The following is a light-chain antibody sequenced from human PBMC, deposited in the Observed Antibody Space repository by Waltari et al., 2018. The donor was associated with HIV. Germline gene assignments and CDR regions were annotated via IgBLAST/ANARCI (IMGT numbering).Light chain of an antibody. V-gene: IGLV1-40*01. CDR1: RSNIGAGYF. CDR2: SDI. CDR3: QSYDSSLRASV. J-gene: IGLJ2*01. Sequence: QSALTQPPSVSGAPGQRVTISCTGNRSNIGAGYFVHWYQHLPGTAPKLLVYSDINRPAGFPDRFSGSKSGTSASLVLTGLQSEDEADYYCQSYDSSLRASVFGGGTKLTVL.